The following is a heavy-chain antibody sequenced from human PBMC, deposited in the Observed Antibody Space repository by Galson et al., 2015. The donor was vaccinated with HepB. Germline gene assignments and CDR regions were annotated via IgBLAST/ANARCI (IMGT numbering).Heavy chain of an antibody. V-gene: IGHV4-31*02. J-gene: IGHJ4*02. CDR1: GFTLSSYT. CDR2: IYFSGST. CDR3: ARAYSNYVGYYFDY. D-gene: IGHD4-11*01. Sequence: LRLSCAASGFTLSSYTMNWVRQAPGKGLEWIGYIYFSGSTYSNPSLKSRVAMSVDTSKTQFSLKLSSVTAADTAVYFCARAYSNYVGYYFDYWGQGTLVTVSS.